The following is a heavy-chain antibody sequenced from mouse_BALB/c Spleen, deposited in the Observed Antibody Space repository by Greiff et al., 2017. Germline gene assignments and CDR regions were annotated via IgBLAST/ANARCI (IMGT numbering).Heavy chain of an antibody. V-gene: IGHV1-67*01. D-gene: IGHD2-3*01. Sequence: VQLQQSGPELVRPGVSVKISCKGSGYTFTDSAMHWVKQSHAKSLEWIGVISTYYGNTNYNQKFKGKATMTVDKSSSTAYMQLARLTSEDSVICYCSIHDGYLGFGYWGQGTTLTVSS. CDR1: GYTFTDSA. J-gene: IGHJ2*01. CDR2: ISTYYGNT. CDR3: SIHDGYLGFGY.